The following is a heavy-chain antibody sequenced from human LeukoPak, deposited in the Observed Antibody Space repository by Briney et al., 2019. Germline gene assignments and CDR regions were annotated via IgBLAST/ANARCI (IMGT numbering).Heavy chain of an antibody. Sequence: GGSLRLSCAASGFTFSNHAMAWVRQAPGKGLEWVSTINGGGTTTYYADSMQGRFTISRDNSKNTLYLQMNSLRAEDTAVYYCAKYGTMNRCWFDPWGQGTLVSVSS. J-gene: IGHJ5*02. CDR2: INGGGTTT. CDR1: GFTFSNHA. CDR3: AKYGTMNRCWFDP. V-gene: IGHV3-23*01. D-gene: IGHD3-10*01.